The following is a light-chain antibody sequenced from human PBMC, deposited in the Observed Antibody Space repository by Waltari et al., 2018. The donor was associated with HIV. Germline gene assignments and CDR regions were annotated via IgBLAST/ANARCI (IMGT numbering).Light chain of an antibody. CDR3: QQYIRWPLT. Sequence: EIVLTQSPATLSLSPGERATLSCRASQSVSTYLAWYQQKPGQAPRLLIHDTSTRATGVPARFGGSRSGTDFTLTISSLRPEDIAVYYCQQYIRWPLTFGGGTKVEIK. CDR2: DTS. V-gene: IGKV3-15*01. J-gene: IGKJ4*01. CDR1: QSVSTY.